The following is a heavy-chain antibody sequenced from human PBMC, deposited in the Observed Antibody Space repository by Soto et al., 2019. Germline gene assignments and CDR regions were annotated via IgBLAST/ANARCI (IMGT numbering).Heavy chain of an antibody. J-gene: IGHJ6*02. CDR2: INPNRGGT. CDR3: AREGGNYYDSSGYQGPIIYYYGMDV. D-gene: IGHD3-22*01. Sequence: ASVKVSCKASGYTFTGYYMHWVRQAPGKGLEWMGWINPNRGGTNYAQKFQGWVTMTRDTSISTAYMELSRLRSDDTAVYYCAREGGNYYDSSGYQGPIIYYYGMDVWGQGTTVTVSS. CDR1: GYTFTGYY. V-gene: IGHV1-2*04.